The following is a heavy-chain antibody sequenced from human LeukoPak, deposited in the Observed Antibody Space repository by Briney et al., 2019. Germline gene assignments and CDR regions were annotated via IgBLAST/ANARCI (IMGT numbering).Heavy chain of an antibody. CDR2: ISGSGGFT. Sequence: GGSLRLSCAASGFTFSSYAMSWVRQAPGMGREWVSAISGSGGFTHYGDSVKGRFTFSRDNSKNTLYLQMNSLRPEDTAVYYCAKENGDYVYFQHWGQGTVVTVSS. D-gene: IGHD4-17*01. V-gene: IGHV3-23*01. CDR3: AKENGDYVYFQH. CDR1: GFTFSSYA. J-gene: IGHJ1*01.